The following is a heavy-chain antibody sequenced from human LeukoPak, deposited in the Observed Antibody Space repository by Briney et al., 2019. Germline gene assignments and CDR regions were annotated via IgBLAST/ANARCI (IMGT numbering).Heavy chain of an antibody. V-gene: IGHV4-4*09. D-gene: IGHD3/OR15-3a*01. Sequence: SETLSLTCTVSGGSINSYYWSWIRQPPGKGLEWIGYIYTSGSTNYNPSLKSRVTISVDTSKNQFSLRLSSVTAADTAVYYCASYPGGTGYFDYWGQGTLVTVSS. CDR2: IYTSGST. J-gene: IGHJ4*02. CDR3: ASYPGGTGYFDY. CDR1: GGSINSYY.